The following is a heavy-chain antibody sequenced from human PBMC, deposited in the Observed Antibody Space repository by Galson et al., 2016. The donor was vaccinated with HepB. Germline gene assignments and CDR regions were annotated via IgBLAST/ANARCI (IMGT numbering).Heavy chain of an antibody. D-gene: IGHD3-9*01. V-gene: IGHV3-11*01. Sequence: SLRLSCAASGLTFSDSHMISDYSMSRIRQAPGKGLEWLASISRTGSTTYYADSVKGRFIISRDTAKHSLFLQMNSLRPEDTAVYQCVRDRGVGDYDVLTGWGQTGAFDIWGQGTMVTVSS. CDR1: GLTFSDSHMISDYS. CDR3: VRDRGVGDYDVLTGWGQTGAFDI. J-gene: IGHJ3*02. CDR2: ISRTGSTT.